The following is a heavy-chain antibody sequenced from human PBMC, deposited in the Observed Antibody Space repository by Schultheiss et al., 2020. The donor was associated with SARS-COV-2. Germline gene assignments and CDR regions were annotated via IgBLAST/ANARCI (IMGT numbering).Heavy chain of an antibody. CDR2: ISAYNGNT. V-gene: IGHV1-18*04. CDR1: GYTFTSYG. J-gene: IGHJ6*02. Sequence: ASVKVSCKASGYTFTSYGISWVRQAPGQGLEWMGWISAYNGNTNYAQKLQGRVTMTTDTSTSTAYMELRSLRSDDTAVYCCARDRTPWGIPVAGEGVDFDYYYGMDVWGQGTTVTVSS. CDR3: ARDRTPWGIPVAGEGVDFDYYYGMDV. D-gene: IGHD6-19*01.